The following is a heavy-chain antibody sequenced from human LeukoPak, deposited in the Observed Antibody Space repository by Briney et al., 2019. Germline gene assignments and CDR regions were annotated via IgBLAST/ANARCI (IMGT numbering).Heavy chain of an antibody. CDR1: GGSISSYY. D-gene: IGHD5-12*01. J-gene: IGHJ3*02. Sequence: SETLSLTCTVSGGSISSYYWSWIRQPPGKGLEWIGYIYYSGSTNYNPSLKSRVTISVDTSKNQFSLKLSSVTAADTAVYYCAARSVDIVTRGDFDIWGQGTMVTVSS. CDR2: IYYSGST. V-gene: IGHV4-59*01. CDR3: AARSVDIVTRGDFDI.